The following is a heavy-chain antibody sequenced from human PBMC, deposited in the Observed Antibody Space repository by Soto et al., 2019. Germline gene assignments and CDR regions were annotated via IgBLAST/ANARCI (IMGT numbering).Heavy chain of an antibody. D-gene: IGHD2-8*01. CDR3: ARDPYHVLMVNAPNLYGMDV. CDR2: INAYNGNT. V-gene: IGHV1-18*01. J-gene: IGHJ6*02. CDR1: GYTFTSYG. Sequence: ASVKVSCKASGYTFTSYGISWVRQAPGQGLEWMGWINAYNGNTNYAQKLQGRVTMTTDTSTSTAYMELRSLRSDDTAVYYCARDPYHVLMVNAPNLYGMDVWGQGTTVTVS.